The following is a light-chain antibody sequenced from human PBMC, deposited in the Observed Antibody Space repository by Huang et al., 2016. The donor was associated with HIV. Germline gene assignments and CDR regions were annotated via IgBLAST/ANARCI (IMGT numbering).Light chain of an antibody. J-gene: IGKJ2*01. CDR1: QNINDN. CDR2: SAS. V-gene: IGKV3-15*01. Sequence: EVVMTQSPATLSVSPGESATLSCRASQNINDNFAWSQQKPGQAPRLLIYSASTRATDIPARFSGSGSGTEFTLTINSLQSEDSAVYYCQQYDNWPETFGAGTKMEIK. CDR3: QQYDNWPET.